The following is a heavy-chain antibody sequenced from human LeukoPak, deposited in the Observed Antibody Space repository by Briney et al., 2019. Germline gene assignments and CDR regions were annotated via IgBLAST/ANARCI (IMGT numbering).Heavy chain of an antibody. J-gene: IGHJ5*02. CDR2: INHSGST. Sequence: SETLSLTCAVYGGSFSGYYWSWIRQPPGKGLEWIGEINHSGSTNYNPSLKSRGTISVDTSKNQFSLKLSSVTAADTAVYYCARGRRIAVAGTGWFDPWGQGTLVTVSS. CDR1: GGSFSGYY. D-gene: IGHD6-19*01. CDR3: ARGRRIAVAGTGWFDP. V-gene: IGHV4-34*01.